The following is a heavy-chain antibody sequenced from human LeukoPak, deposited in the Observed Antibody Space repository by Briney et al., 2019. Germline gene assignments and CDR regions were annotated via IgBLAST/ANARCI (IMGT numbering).Heavy chain of an antibody. CDR2: IFINGPA. CDR1: GASVRTSPYY. J-gene: IGHJ5*02. CDR3: AASWNDERCFDP. D-gene: IGHD1-1*01. V-gene: IGHV4-61*02. Sequence: PSETLSLTCSVSGASVRTSPYYWTWIRQTAGKGLEWIGRIFINGPATYNPSLKGRVSVSVDTSKNEFSLTLNSVTVADTAVYFCAASWNDERCFDPWGPGTLVTVSS.